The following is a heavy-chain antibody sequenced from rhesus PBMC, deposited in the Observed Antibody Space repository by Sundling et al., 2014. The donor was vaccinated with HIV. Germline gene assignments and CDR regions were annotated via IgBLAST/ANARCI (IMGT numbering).Heavy chain of an antibody. Sequence: QVQLQESGPGLVKPSETLSLTCAVSGGSISSNYWSWIRQPPGKGLEWIGRSYGVSGSTTYNPSLTSRGTISTDTSKNQLSLKLSSVTAADTAMYYCARTGPWTGYYSFDYWGQGVLVTVSS. V-gene: IGHV4-147*01. J-gene: IGHJ4*01. CDR3: ARTGPWTGYYSFDY. CDR1: GGSISSNY. CDR2: SYGVSGST. D-gene: IGHD3-3*01.